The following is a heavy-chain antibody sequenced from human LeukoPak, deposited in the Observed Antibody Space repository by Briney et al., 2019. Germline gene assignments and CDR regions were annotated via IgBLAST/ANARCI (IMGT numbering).Heavy chain of an antibody. J-gene: IGHJ4*02. Sequence: AGGSLRLSCAASGFTFSSYSMNWVRQAPGKGLEWVSSISSSSSYIYYADSVKGRFTISRDNAKNSLYLQMNSLRAEDTAVYYCARGSEYQLAYLFDYWGQGTLVTVSS. V-gene: IGHV3-21*01. CDR1: GFTFSSYS. D-gene: IGHD2-2*01. CDR2: ISSSSSYI. CDR3: ARGSEYQLAYLFDY.